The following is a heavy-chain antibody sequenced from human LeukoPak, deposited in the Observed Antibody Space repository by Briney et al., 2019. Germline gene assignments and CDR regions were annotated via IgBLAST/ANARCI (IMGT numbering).Heavy chain of an antibody. Sequence: PSETLSLTCTVSGGSISTYYWSWIRQPPGKGLEWIVYIHYSGSTNYNPSLKSRVAISVDTSKNQFSLKLSFVTAADTAVYYCARLIGGVGYFDLWGRGTLVTVSS. CDR3: ARLIGGVGYFDL. J-gene: IGHJ2*01. V-gene: IGHV4-59*08. CDR2: IHYSGST. CDR1: GGSISTYY.